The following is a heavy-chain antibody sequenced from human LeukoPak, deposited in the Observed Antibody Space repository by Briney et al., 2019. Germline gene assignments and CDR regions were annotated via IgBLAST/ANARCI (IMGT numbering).Heavy chain of an antibody. CDR2: INPNSGGT. J-gene: IGHJ4*02. Sequence: EASVKVSCKASGFTFTAYHMHWVRQAPGPGLEWMGWINPNSGGTNYAQKFQGRVTMTRDTSISTAYMELSRLRSDDTAVYYCARVGTMVRGVISHPFDYWGQGTLVTVSS. D-gene: IGHD3-10*01. CDR1: GFTFTAYH. CDR3: ARVGTMVRGVISHPFDY. V-gene: IGHV1-2*02.